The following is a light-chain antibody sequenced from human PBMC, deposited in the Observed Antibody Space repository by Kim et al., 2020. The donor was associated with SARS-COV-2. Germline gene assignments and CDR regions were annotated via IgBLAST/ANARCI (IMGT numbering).Light chain of an antibody. J-gene: IGLJ1*01. CDR2: YDT. V-gene: IGLV3-21*04. CDR3: QVWDSISDHHV. CDR1: NIGTKS. Sequence: SYELTRPPSVSVAPGKTARITCGGDNIGTKSVHWYQQRPGQAPVLVIYYDTGRPSGIPERFSGSNSGNTATLTLSRVEAGDEADYYCQVWDSISDHHVFGTGTKVTVL.